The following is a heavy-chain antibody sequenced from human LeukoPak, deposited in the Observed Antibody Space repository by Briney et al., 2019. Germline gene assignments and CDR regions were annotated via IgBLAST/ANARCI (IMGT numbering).Heavy chain of an antibody. Sequence: GGSLRLSCAASGFTFRSYWMSWVRQAPGKGLEWVANIKEDGSEKNYVDSVKGRFIISRDYAKNSVYLQMNSLRAEDTAVYYCVRGGHYYVSYWGQGTLVTVSS. CDR1: GFTFRSYW. CDR2: IKEDGSEK. J-gene: IGHJ4*02. D-gene: IGHD3-10*02. V-gene: IGHV3-7*01. CDR3: VRGGHYYVSY.